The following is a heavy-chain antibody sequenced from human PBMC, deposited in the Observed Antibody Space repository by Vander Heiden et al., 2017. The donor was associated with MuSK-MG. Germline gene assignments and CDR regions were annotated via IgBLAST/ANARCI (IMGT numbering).Heavy chain of an antibody. J-gene: IGHJ6*02. CDR3: ARDWKIQLWLSFYGMDV. D-gene: IGHD5-18*01. Sequence: EVLLLVSGVGLVQHGVSLRLSSAASGFTSSRDSMNWVRQAPGKGLEWVSCISSSSSYIYYADSVKGRFTIPRDNAKNSLYLQMNSLRAEDTAVYYCARDWKIQLWLSFYGMDVWGQGTTVTVSS. V-gene: IGHV3-21*01. CDR2: ISSSSSYI. CDR1: GFTSSRDS.